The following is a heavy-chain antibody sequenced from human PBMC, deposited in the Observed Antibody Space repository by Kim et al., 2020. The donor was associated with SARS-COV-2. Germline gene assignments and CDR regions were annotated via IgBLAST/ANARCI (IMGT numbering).Heavy chain of an antibody. Sequence: GETYYAQNFQGRVTLTPDTSTGTAYLELRNLRSDDTAIYFCARGANYFDYWGQGTLVTVSS. J-gene: IGHJ4*02. CDR2: GET. CDR3: ARGANYFDY. V-gene: IGHV1-18*01.